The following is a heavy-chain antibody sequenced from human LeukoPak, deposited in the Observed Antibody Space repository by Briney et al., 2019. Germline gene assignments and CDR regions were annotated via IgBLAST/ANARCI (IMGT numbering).Heavy chain of an antibody. Sequence: GASVTVSCKASGGTFSSYAISWVRQAPGQGLEWMGRIIPILGIANYAQKFQGRVTITADKSTSTAYMELSSLRSEDTAVYYCARDSPGIVVVPATYGMDVWGQGTTVTVSS. CDR2: IIPILGIA. J-gene: IGHJ6*02. CDR3: ARDSPGIVVVPATYGMDV. CDR1: GGTFSSYA. D-gene: IGHD2-2*01. V-gene: IGHV1-69*04.